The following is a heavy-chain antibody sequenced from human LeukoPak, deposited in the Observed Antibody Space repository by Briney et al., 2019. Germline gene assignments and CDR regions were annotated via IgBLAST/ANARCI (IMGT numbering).Heavy chain of an antibody. J-gene: IGHJ4*02. CDR2: FDPEDGET. Sequence: ASVKGSCKVSGYTLTELSMHWVRQAPGKGLEWMGGFDPEDGETIYAQKFQGRVTMTEDTSTDTAYMELSSLRSEDTAVYYCATRGLYSGSSADLDYWGQGTLVTVSS. CDR3: ATRGLYSGSSADLDY. D-gene: IGHD1-26*01. CDR1: GYTLTELS. V-gene: IGHV1-24*01.